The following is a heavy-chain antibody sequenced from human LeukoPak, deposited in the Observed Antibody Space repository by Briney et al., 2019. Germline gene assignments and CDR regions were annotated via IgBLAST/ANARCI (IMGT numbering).Heavy chain of an antibody. CDR1: GFTFSSYA. J-gene: IGHJ3*02. V-gene: IGHV3-30-3*01. D-gene: IGHD5-18*01. Sequence: SLRLSCAASGFTFSSYAMHWVRQAPGKGLEWVAVISYDGSNKYYADSVKGRFTISRDNSKNTLYLQMNSLRAEDTAVYYCARDRYSYGDGVGAFDIWGQGTMVTVSS. CDR2: ISYDGSNK. CDR3: ARDRYSYGDGVGAFDI.